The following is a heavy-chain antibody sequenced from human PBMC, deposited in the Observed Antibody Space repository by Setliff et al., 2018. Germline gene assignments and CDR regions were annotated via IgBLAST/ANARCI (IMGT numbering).Heavy chain of an antibody. Sequence: SETLSLTCAVYGGSFSGYYWSWIRQPPGKGLEWIGEINHSGSTNYNPSLKSRVTISVDTSKNQFSLKLSSVTAADTAVYYCARGPGPGSYYFGSLLGPQTNAFDIWGQGTMVTVSS. CDR1: GGSFSGYY. CDR2: INHSGST. D-gene: IGHD3-10*01. J-gene: IGHJ3*02. V-gene: IGHV4-34*01. CDR3: ARGPGPGSYYFGSLLGPQTNAFDI.